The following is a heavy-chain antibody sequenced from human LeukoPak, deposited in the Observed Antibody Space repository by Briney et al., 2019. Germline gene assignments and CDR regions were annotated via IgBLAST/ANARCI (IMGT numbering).Heavy chain of an antibody. V-gene: IGHV3-7*01. J-gene: IGHJ4*02. D-gene: IGHD6-13*01. CDR2: IKQDGSEK. CDR3: ARRSSVAGTGPG. Sequence: PGGSLRLSCAASGFTFSSYWKSWVRQAPGKGLEWVANIKQDGSEKYYVDSVKGRFTISRDNAKNSLYLQMNSLRAEDTAVYYCARRSSVAGTGPGWGQGTLVTVSS. CDR1: GFTFSSYW.